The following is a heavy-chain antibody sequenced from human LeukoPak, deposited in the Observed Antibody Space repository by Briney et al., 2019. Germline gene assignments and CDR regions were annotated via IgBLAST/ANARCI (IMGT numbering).Heavy chain of an antibody. J-gene: IGHJ6*03. CDR2: IYSEGSKK. CDR3: AKDPGAAVPGYYMDV. CDR1: GFTFSRYG. V-gene: IGHV3-30*02. Sequence: GGSLRLSCAESGFTFSRYGMHWVRQAPGKGLEWVAFIYSEGSKKYYADFVKGRFTISRDNTKNTLDLQMNSLRSEDTAVYYCAKDPGAAVPGYYMDVWGKGTTVTVSS. D-gene: IGHD6-19*01.